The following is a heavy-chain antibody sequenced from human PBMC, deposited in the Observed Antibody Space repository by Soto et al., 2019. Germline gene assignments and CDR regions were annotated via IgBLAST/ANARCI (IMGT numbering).Heavy chain of an antibody. CDR3: AREPASNYSFDY. D-gene: IGHD4-4*01. J-gene: IGHJ4*02. CDR2: INPNSGGT. Sequence: ASVKVSCKASGYTYTGYYMDWVRQAPGQGLEWMGWINPNSGGTNYAQKFQGWVTMTRDTSISTAYMELSRLRSDDTAVYYCAREPASNYSFDYWGQGTLVTVSS. CDR1: GYTYTGYY. V-gene: IGHV1-2*04.